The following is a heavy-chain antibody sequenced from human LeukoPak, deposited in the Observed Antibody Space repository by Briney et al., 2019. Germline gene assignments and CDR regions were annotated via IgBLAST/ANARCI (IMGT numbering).Heavy chain of an antibody. V-gene: IGHV3-30-3*01. CDR3: ARDKRDDFWSGYPTAIDY. CDR1: GFTFSSYA. D-gene: IGHD3-3*01. CDR2: ISYDGSNK. Sequence: PGGSLRLSCAASGFTFSSYAMHWVRQAPGKGLEWVAVISYDGSNKYYADSVKGRFTISRDNSKNTLYLQMNSLRAEDTAVYYCARDKRDDFWSGYPTAIDYWGQGTLVTVSS. J-gene: IGHJ4*02.